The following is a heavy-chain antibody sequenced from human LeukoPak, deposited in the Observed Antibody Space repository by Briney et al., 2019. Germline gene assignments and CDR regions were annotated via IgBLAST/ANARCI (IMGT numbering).Heavy chain of an antibody. J-gene: IGHJ4*02. D-gene: IGHD3-22*01. CDR2: INSDGSST. V-gene: IGHV3-74*01. Sequence: GGSLRLSCAASRFTFSSYWMHWVRQAPGKGLVWVSRINSDGSSTSYADSVKGRFTISRDNAKNTLYLQMNSLRAEDTAVYYCARADSSGYYVDYWGQGTLVTVSS. CDR3: ARADSSGYYVDY. CDR1: RFTFSSYW.